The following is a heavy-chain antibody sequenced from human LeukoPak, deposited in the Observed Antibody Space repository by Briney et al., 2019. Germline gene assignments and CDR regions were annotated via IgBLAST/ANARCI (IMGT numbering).Heavy chain of an antibody. Sequence: PGGSLRLSCAASGFTFSNYGMSWVRQAPGKGLEWVSTITVSGAGTSYPDSVKGRFTISRDSSKSTVYLQMYSLRVEDTAIYYCVKLRGNDYENWGQGILVTVSS. CDR1: GFTFSNYG. V-gene: IGHV3-23*01. D-gene: IGHD3-22*01. CDR3: VKLRGNDYEN. J-gene: IGHJ4*02. CDR2: ITVSGAGT.